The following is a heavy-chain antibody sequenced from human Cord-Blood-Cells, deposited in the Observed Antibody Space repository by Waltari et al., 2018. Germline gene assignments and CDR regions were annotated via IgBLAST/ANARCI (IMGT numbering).Heavy chain of an antibody. CDR2: IYHSGST. Sequence: QVQLQESGPGLVKPSETLSLTCAVSGYSISSGYYWGWIRQPPGKGLEWIGSIYHSGSTYYNPSLKSRVTISVDTSKNQFSLKLSSVTAADTAVYYCARVAGNFGYWGQGTLVTVSS. J-gene: IGHJ4*02. CDR1: GYSISSGYY. D-gene: IGHD6-19*01. V-gene: IGHV4-38-2*01. CDR3: ARVAGNFGY.